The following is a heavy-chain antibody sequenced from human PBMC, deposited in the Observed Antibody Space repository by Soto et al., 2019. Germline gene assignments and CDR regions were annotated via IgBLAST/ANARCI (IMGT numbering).Heavy chain of an antibody. V-gene: IGHV1-69*01. CDR2: ILPIFATV. CDR3: ARAAGGSGGPKYYYYDMDV. D-gene: IGHD2-15*01. Sequence: QVQLVQSGAEVKKPGSSVKVSCKASGGTFSSYALTWVRQAPGQGLEWMGGILPIFATVHYAQKFQDRVTITADESTSTVYMELSSLRSEDTAVYYFARAAGGSGGPKYYYYDMDVWGQGTTVTVSS. J-gene: IGHJ6*02. CDR1: GGTFSSYA.